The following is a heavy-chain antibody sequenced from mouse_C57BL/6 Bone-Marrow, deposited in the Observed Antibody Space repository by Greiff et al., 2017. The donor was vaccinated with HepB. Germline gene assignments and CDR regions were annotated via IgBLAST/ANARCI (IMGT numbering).Heavy chain of an antibody. CDR2: IDPENGDT. CDR1: GFNIKDDY. CDR3: TTDYYGSSYWYFDV. V-gene: IGHV14-4*01. J-gene: IGHJ1*03. D-gene: IGHD1-1*01. Sequence: VQLQQSGAELVSPGASVKLSCTASGFNIKDDYMHWVKQRPEQGLEWIGWIDPENGDTEYASKFQGKATITADTSSNTAYLQLSSLTSEDTAVYYCTTDYYGSSYWYFDVWGTGTTVTVSS.